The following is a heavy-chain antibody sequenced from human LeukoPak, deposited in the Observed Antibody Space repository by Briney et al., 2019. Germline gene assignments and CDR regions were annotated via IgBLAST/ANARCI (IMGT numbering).Heavy chain of an antibody. CDR1: GYTFTSYD. J-gene: IGHJ4*02. D-gene: IGHD5-18*01. V-gene: IGHV1-8*01. CDR2: MNPNSGNT. CDR3: ARGRYEYSYGFTYVY. Sequence: ASVKVSCKASGYTFTSYDINWVRQATGQGLEWMGWMNPNSGNTGYAQKFQGRVTMTRNTSISTAYMGLSSLRSEDTAVYYCARGRYEYSYGFTYVYWGQGTLVTVSS.